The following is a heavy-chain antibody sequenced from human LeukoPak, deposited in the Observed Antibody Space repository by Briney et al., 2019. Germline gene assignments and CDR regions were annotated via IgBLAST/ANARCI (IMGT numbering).Heavy chain of an antibody. CDR3: ARGGFGSGSDFDY. Sequence: ASVKVSCKASGYTFTSYDINWVRQATGQGLEWIGWMNPNSGDTGYVQKFQGRVTMTRSTSISTAYMELTSLRSEDSAIYYCARGGFGSGSDFDYWGQGTLVTVSS. D-gene: IGHD3-10*01. V-gene: IGHV1-8*01. CDR2: MNPNSGDT. J-gene: IGHJ4*02. CDR1: GYTFTSYD.